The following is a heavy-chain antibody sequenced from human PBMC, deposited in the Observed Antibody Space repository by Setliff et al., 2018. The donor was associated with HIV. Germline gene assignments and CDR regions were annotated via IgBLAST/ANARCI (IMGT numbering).Heavy chain of an antibody. CDR2: IYTSGST. Sequence: PSERMSLTCTVSGGSISSYYWSWIRQPPGKGLEWIGYIYTSGSTNYNTSLKSRVTISVDTSKNQFSLKLSSVTAADTAVYYCARRTAVSGRSYFDLWGRGTLVTVSS. D-gene: IGHD6-19*01. CDR3: ARRTAVSGRSYFDL. CDR1: GGSISSYY. J-gene: IGHJ2*01. V-gene: IGHV4-4*08.